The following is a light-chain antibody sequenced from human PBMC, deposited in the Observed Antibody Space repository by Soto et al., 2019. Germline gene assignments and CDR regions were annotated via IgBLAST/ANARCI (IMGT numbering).Light chain of an antibody. J-gene: IGKJ5*01. CDR3: QQYNNWPPST. Sequence: ERVMTHSPATLSVSLGERATLSXRASQSVTSNLAWYQQKTGQXTRLIXXGEXTRATGIPARFIGSGSGREFTLTISSLQSEDFALYYCQQYNNWPPSTFGQGTRLEIK. CDR2: GEX. V-gene: IGKV3-15*01. CDR1: QSVTSN.